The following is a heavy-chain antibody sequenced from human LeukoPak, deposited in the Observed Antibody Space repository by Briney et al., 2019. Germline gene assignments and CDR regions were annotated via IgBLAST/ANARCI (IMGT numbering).Heavy chain of an antibody. Sequence: ASVKVSCKASGGTFSRNGINWLRQAPGQGLEWMGGMIPILATTKYAQKFKGRVTITADESTSTAYMELDSLISEDTAMYYCAEAGTVDWLGNWFDTWGQGTLVTVSS. D-gene: IGHD3-9*01. J-gene: IGHJ5*02. V-gene: IGHV1-69*01. CDR1: GGTFSRNG. CDR3: AEAGTVDWLGNWFDT. CDR2: MIPILATT.